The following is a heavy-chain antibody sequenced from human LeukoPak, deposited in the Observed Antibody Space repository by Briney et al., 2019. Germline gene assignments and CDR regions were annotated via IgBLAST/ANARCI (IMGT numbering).Heavy chain of an antibody. CDR3: VTLVVTRDYSDY. D-gene: IGHD2-21*01. CDR1: GFTFSNYI. J-gene: IGHJ4*02. V-gene: IGHV3-72*01. Sequence: PGGSLRLSCAASGFTFSNYIMNWVRQAPGKGLEWVGRSRNKANSYTTEHAASVKGRFIISRDDSKNSLYLQMNSLKTEDTAVYYCVTLVVTRDYSDYWGQGTLVTVSS. CDR2: SRNKANSYTT.